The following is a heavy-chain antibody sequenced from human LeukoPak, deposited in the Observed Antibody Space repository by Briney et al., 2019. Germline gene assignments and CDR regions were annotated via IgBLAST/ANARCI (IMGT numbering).Heavy chain of an antibody. CDR2: IYYSGGT. D-gene: IGHD2-2*01. V-gene: IGHV4-30-4*01. J-gene: IGHJ4*02. CDR1: GGSLSSGDYY. Sequence: PSQTLSLTCTVSGGSLSSGDYYWSWIRQSPGKGLEWIGFIYYSGGTSYNPSLKSRLTISVDTSENRFSLRLDSVTAADTAVYYCARGSLIPDPKRASVWGQGSLVTVSS. CDR3: ARGSLIPDPKRASV.